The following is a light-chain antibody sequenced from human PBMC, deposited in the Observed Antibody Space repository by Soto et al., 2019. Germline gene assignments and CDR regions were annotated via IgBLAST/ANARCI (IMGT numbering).Light chain of an antibody. CDR3: QKYNSARL. V-gene: IGKV1-27*01. CDR1: QGISNY. CDR2: AAS. J-gene: IGKJ4*01. Sequence: DIQMTQSPSSLSASVGDRVTITCRASQGISNYLAWYQQKPGKVPKLLIYAASTLQSGVPSRFSGSGSGTDVTITISSLQPEDVATYYCQKYNSARLFGGGTKVEIK.